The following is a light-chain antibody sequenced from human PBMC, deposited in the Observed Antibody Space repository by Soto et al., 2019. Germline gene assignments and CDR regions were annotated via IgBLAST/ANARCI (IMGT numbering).Light chain of an antibody. CDR1: SSDVGGYNY. J-gene: IGLJ1*01. CDR2: EVS. V-gene: IGLV2-14*01. CDR3: SSYTSSSPYV. Sequence: QSVLTQPASVSGSPGQSITISCTGTSSDVGGYNYVSWYQQHPGKAPKLMIYEVSNRPSGASNRFSGSMSGNTASLTISGLQAEDEADYYCSSYTSSSPYVFGTGTKVTVL.